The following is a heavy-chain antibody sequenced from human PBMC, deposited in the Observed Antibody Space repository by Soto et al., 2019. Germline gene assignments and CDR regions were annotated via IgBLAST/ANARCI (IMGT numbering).Heavy chain of an antibody. V-gene: IGHV3-23*01. D-gene: IGHD3-10*01. CDR1: EVPFSSHA. CDR2: ISGSGGST. CDR3: AKDLELLWFGELSAAAFDS. J-gene: IGHJ3*02. Sequence: GGPLRHSCTASEVPFSSHAMSWVRQAQGKGLEWVSAISGSGGSTYYADSVKGRFTISRDNSKNTLYLQMNSLRAEDTAVYYCAKDLELLWFGELSAAAFDSWGQGTMVTV.